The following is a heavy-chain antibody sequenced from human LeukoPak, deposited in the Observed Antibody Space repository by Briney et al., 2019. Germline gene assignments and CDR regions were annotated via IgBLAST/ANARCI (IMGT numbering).Heavy chain of an antibody. Sequence: PSETLSLTCTVSGGSISSGSYSWGWIRQPPGKGLEWIGSLSYSGSSYYNPSLKSRVTMSVDTSLNQLSLRLSSVTAADTAVYYCARHEDLYGAFVLWGQGAIVNVSS. CDR3: ARHEDLYGAFVL. CDR1: GGSISSGSYS. D-gene: IGHD4-17*01. J-gene: IGHJ3*01. CDR2: LSYSGSS. V-gene: IGHV4-39*01.